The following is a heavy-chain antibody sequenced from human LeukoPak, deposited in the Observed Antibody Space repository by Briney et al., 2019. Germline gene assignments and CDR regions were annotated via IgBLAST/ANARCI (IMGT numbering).Heavy chain of an antibody. CDR1: GGSISSYY. CDR2: IYTSGST. CDR3: ARDPPGSSWSGYYFDS. J-gene: IGHJ4*02. Sequence: PSETLSLTCTVSGGSISSYYWSWIRQPAGKGLEWIGRIYTSGSTNYNPSVKSRVTMSVDTSKNQFSLKLSSVTAADTAVYYCARDPPGSSWSGYYFDSWGRGTLVTVSS. D-gene: IGHD6-13*01. V-gene: IGHV4-4*07.